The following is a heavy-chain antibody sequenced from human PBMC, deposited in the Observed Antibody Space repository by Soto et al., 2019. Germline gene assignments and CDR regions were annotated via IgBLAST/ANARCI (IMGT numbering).Heavy chain of an antibody. CDR2: VSFDGRNK. Sequence: QMQLVQSGGGVVQPGRSLRLSCAASGFTFSHYTMHWVRQAPGKGLEWVAVVSFDGRNKYYRDSVKGRFTISKDNGKNTLYLQMNDLRHEDTAVYYCARLPGPLVSVLYIYPVDARETPSDVDVWGQGTSVTVSS. CDR3: ARLPGPLVSVLYIYPVDARETPSDVDV. J-gene: IGHJ6*02. CDR1: GFTFSHYT. D-gene: IGHD2-21*02. V-gene: IGHV3-30*03.